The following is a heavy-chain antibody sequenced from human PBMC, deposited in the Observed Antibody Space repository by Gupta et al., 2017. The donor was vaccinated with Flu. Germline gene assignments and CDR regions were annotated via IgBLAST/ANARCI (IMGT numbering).Heavy chain of an antibody. CDR2: IGSGGNT. CDR3: VRDLNWAFVL. CDR1: GLTFLYSH. Sequence: EAQPGESGGGRVRPGWCLRPSLLMMGLTFLYSHMNWIRQATGKGLEWISYIGSGGNTDYADSVRGRFTISRDNARDSLFLQMNSLIDEDTALYYCVRDLNWAFVLWGQGTPVTVSS. J-gene: IGHJ4*02. V-gene: IGHV3-48*02. D-gene: IGHD3-16*01.